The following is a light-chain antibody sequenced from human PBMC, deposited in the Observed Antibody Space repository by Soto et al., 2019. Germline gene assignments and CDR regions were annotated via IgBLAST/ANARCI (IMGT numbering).Light chain of an antibody. J-gene: IGKJ5*01. CDR1: HIFRGL. V-gene: IGKV3-11*01. CDR2: DAY. CDR3: QQRHMWPIT. Sequence: VVLTQSPVTLSLSPGEIAALSFRASHIFRGLLAWYQQKPGQAPRLLIYDAYNRATGIPPRFSGSGSGTDFTLTISSLEPEDSAVYYCQQRHMWPITFGQGTRLEIK.